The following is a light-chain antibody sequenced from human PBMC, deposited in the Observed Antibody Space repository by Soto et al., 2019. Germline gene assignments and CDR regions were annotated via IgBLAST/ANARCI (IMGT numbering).Light chain of an antibody. CDR1: QNILTY. J-gene: IGKJ3*01. V-gene: IGKV1-39*01. CDR2: AAS. CDR3: QQSYTTSVT. Sequence: DIQMTQSPSSLSASVGDRVTITCRASQNILTYLNWYQQKSGKAPKLLIYAASSLESGVPSRLSGSGYGTDFTLTISSLQPEDSATYYCQQSYTTSVTFGPGTKVDIK.